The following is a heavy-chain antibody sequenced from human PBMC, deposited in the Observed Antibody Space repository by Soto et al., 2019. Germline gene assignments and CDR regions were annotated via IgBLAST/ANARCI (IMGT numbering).Heavy chain of an antibody. D-gene: IGHD3-22*01. CDR1: GFTFNSYS. Sequence: GGSLRLSCAASGFTFNSYSMNWVRQAPGKGLEWVSYISSSSSTIYYADSVKGRFTISRDNAKNSLYLQMNSLRDEDTAVYYCARAPYYYDSSGYGYWYFDLWGRGTLVTVPS. V-gene: IGHV3-48*02. CDR2: ISSSSSTI. J-gene: IGHJ2*01. CDR3: ARAPYYYDSSGYGYWYFDL.